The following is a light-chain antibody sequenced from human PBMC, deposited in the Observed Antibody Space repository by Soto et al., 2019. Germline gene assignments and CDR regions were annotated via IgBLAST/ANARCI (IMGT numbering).Light chain of an antibody. CDR1: QDISSY. V-gene: IGKV1-9*01. Sequence: DIQLTQSPSFLSASVGERVTITCRASQDISSYLSWYQQRPGKVPRFLTHAASTLQSGVPSRFSATGSGTAFTLTISSLQPEDFATYYCQQLNRFPRTFGQGTKVEV. J-gene: IGKJ1*01. CDR3: QQLNRFPRT. CDR2: AAS.